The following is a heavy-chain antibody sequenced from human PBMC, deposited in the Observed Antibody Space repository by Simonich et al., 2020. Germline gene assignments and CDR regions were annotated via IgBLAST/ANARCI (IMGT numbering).Heavy chain of an antibody. CDR1: GYTFTSYG. D-gene: IGHD1-1*01. CDR3: ARSTTGTTAFDI. Sequence: QVQLVQSGAEVKKPGASVKVSCKASGYTFTSYGISWVRQAPGQGLEWMGWIRANNGKTNDAQKLQGRVTMTTDTSTSTAYMELRSLRSDDTAVYYCARSTTGTTAFDIWGQGTMVTVSS. J-gene: IGHJ3*02. V-gene: IGHV1-18*01. CDR2: IRANNGKT.